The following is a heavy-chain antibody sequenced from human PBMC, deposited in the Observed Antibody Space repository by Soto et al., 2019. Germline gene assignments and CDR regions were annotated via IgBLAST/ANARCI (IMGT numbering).Heavy chain of an antibody. Sequence: GGSLRLSCTASGFTFGDYAMSWFRQAPGKGLEWVGFIRSKAYGGTTECAASVKGRFTISRDDSKSIAYLQMNSLKTEDTAVYYCTRDLSTYYDFWSGFRDYYYYGMDVWGQGTTVTVSS. CDR2: IRSKAYGGTT. CDR3: TRDLSTYYDFWSGFRDYYYYGMDV. V-gene: IGHV3-49*03. D-gene: IGHD3-3*01. J-gene: IGHJ6*02. CDR1: GFTFGDYA.